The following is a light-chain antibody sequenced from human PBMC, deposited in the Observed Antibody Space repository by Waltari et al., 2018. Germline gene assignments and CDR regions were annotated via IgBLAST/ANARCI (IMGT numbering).Light chain of an antibody. CDR1: SSHSGSNT. Sequence: QSVLTPPPSASGSPGLRVTISFSGRSSHSGSNTVNWYQQLPGTAPKLLIYSNNQRPSGVPDRFSGSKSGTSAFLAISGLQSEDEADYYCAAWDDSLNGWVFGGGTKLTVL. CDR2: SNN. J-gene: IGLJ3*02. CDR3: AAWDDSLNGWV. V-gene: IGLV1-44*01.